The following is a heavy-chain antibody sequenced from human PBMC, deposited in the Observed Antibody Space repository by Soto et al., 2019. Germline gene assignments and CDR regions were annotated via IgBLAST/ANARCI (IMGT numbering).Heavy chain of an antibody. CDR1: GYTFTSYA. CDR2: TNAGNGNT. J-gene: IGHJ4*02. D-gene: IGHD3-10*01. CDR3: ARQALLFGALFALDY. Sequence: ASVKVSCKASGYTFTSYAMHWVRQAPGQRLEWMGWTNAGNGNTKYSQKFQGRVTITRDTSASTAYMELSSLRSEDTAVYYCARQALLFGALFALDYWGQGTLVTVSS. V-gene: IGHV1-3*01.